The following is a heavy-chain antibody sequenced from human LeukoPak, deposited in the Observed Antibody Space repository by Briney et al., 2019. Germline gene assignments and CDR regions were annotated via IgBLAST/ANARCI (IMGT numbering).Heavy chain of an antibody. J-gene: IGHJ4*02. D-gene: IGHD6-13*01. V-gene: IGHV1-8*01. Sequence: ASVKVSCKASGYTFTSYDINWVRQATGQALESMGWMNPNSGNTGYAQKFQGRVTMTRNTSISTAYMELSSLRSEDTAVYYCARGDGSSWEFDYWGQGTLVTVSS. CDR3: ARGDGSSWEFDY. CDR1: GYTFTSYD. CDR2: MNPNSGNT.